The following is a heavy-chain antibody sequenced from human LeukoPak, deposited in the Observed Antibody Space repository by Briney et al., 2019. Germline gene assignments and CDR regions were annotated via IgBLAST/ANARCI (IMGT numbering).Heavy chain of an antibody. D-gene: IGHD5-12*01. CDR1: GGSISSYY. V-gene: IGHV4-4*07. CDR2: IYSSGST. CDR3: ARADSGYDWSYYFDY. J-gene: IGHJ4*02. Sequence: SETLSLTCTVSGGSISSYYWSWIRQPAGKGLEWIGRIYSSGSTNYNPSLKSRVTMSVDTSKNQFSPKLSSVTAADTAVYYCARADSGYDWSYYFDYWGQGTLVTVSS.